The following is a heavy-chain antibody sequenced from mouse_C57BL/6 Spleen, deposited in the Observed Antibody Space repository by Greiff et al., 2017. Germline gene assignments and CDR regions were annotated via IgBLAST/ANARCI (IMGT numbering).Heavy chain of an antibody. Sequence: EVMLVESGGGLVKPGGSLKLSCAASGFTFSDYGMHWVRQAPEKGLEWVAYISSGSSTIYYADTVKGRFTISRDNAKNTLFLQMTSLRSEDTAMYYCARMHYSNYNAMDYWGQGTSVTVSS. D-gene: IGHD2-5*01. CDR2: ISSGSSTI. J-gene: IGHJ4*01. CDR3: ARMHYSNYNAMDY. V-gene: IGHV5-17*01. CDR1: GFTFSDYG.